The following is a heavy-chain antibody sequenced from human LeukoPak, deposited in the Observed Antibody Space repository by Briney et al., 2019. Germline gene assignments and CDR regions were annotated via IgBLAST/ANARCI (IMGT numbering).Heavy chain of an antibody. Sequence: GGSLRLSCAASGFTFSTHGMHWVRQAPGKGLEWVSYISSRSSAIYYADSVKGRFTISRDNAKNSLYLQMNSLRAEDTAVYYCARETGSGSYLLDYWGQGTLVTVSS. CDR3: ARETGSGSYLLDY. J-gene: IGHJ4*02. V-gene: IGHV3-48*04. D-gene: IGHD1-26*01. CDR2: ISSRSSAI. CDR1: GFTFSTHG.